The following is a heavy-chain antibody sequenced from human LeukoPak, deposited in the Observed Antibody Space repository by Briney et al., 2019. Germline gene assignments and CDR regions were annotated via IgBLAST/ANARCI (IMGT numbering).Heavy chain of an antibody. Sequence: GGSLRLSCAASGFTFSSYWMYWVRQGPGKGLVWVSFISGSGSLIFYADSVKGRFTISRDNAENSLYLQMNSLRAEDTALYYCARIPLPYYDTSGYDFDFWGQGTLVTVSS. CDR3: ARIPLPYYDTSGYDFDF. J-gene: IGHJ4*02. D-gene: IGHD3-22*01. CDR1: GFTFSSYW. V-gene: IGHV3-21*01. CDR2: ISGSGSLI.